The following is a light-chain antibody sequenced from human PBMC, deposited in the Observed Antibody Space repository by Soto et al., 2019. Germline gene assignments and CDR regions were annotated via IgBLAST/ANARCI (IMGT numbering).Light chain of an antibody. CDR2: DAS. CDR3: QQRSNWPPL. V-gene: IGKV3-11*01. J-gene: IGKJ5*01. Sequence: EIVLTQSPATLSLSPGERATLSCRASQSVSSYLAWYQQKRGQAPRLLIYDASNRATGIPARFSGSGSGTDFTLTISSLEPEDFAVYYCQQRSNWPPLFGQGTRLEIK. CDR1: QSVSSY.